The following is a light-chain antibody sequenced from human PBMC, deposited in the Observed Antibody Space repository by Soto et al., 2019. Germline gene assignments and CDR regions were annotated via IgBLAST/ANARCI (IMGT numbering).Light chain of an antibody. J-gene: IGKJ1*01. CDR3: VQGTHWPWT. Sequence: DVVMTQSPLSLPVTLGQPASISCRSSQGLVYSDGNTFLNWFQQRPGQSPRRLIYQVSNRDSGVXEPXSGMGSGTDFTLKISRVEAEDVGVYYCVQGTHWPWTFGQGTKVEIK. V-gene: IGKV2-30*01. CDR1: QGLVYSDGNTF. CDR2: QVS.